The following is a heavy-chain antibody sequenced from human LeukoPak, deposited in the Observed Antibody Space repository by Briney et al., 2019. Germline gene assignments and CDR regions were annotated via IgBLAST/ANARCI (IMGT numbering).Heavy chain of an antibody. CDR3: ARQSISGYSLSYFDY. V-gene: IGHV4-59*01. Sequence: SETLSLTCTGSGVSISSYYWRWLRPPPGKGLEWMGNIYDSESTNYNPSLKSRVTISVDTSNNQCSLKLSSATAADTAVYYCARQSISGYSLSYFDYWGQGTLVNVSS. CDR2: IYDSEST. D-gene: IGHD3-22*01. J-gene: IGHJ4*02. CDR1: GVSISSYY.